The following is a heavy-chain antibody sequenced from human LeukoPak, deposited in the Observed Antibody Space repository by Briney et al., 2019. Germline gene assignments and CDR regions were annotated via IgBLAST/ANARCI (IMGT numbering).Heavy chain of an antibody. CDR2: IHHSGRT. CDR3: TRETIRFCSDTDCLQGEF. CDR1: GYSISRGYY. D-gene: IGHD2-15*01. Sequence: PSETLSLTCDVSGYSISRGYYWGWVRQSPGKGLEWIANIHHSGRTYYNLSLKSRVSISVDMPKNQISLKLTSVTAADTAVYHCTRETIRFCSDTDCLQGEFWGQGALVTVSS. J-gene: IGHJ4*02. V-gene: IGHV4-38-2*02.